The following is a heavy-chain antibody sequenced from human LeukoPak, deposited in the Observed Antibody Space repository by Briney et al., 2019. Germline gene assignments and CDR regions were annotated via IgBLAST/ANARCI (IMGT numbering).Heavy chain of an antibody. CDR1: GESFTTFY. J-gene: IGHJ6*03. CDR3: ARRVKVNFVGLFGEDNNYYYMDV. D-gene: IGHD3-10*02. CDR2: INHTGST. V-gene: IGHV4-34*01. Sequence: SETLSLTCAVYGESFTTFYWGWIRQTPGKGLEWIGEINHTGSTNYNPSLKSRVTISIDTSKNQCSLKLNSVTAADTAVYYCARRVKVNFVGLFGEDNNYYYMDVWGKGTTVTVS.